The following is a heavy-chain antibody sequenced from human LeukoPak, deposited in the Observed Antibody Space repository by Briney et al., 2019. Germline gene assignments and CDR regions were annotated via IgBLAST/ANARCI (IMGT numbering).Heavy chain of an antibody. CDR3: ARTDMTTVDY. Sequence: GGSLRLSCPASGFTVSSNYMSWVRQAPGKGLEWVSVIYSGGSTYYADSVKGRFTISRDNSKNTLYLQMNSLRAEDTAVYYCARTDMTTVDYWGQGTLVTVSS. CDR1: GFTVSSNY. CDR2: IYSGGST. D-gene: IGHD4-17*01. J-gene: IGHJ4*02. V-gene: IGHV3-66*01.